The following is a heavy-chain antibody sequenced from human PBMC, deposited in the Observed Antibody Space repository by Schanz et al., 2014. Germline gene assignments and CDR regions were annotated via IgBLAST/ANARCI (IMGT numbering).Heavy chain of an antibody. CDR2: ISGSGGST. CDR1: GFTFSSYA. V-gene: IGHV3-23*01. Sequence: EVQLLESGGGLVQPGGSLRLSCAASGFTFSSYAMNWVRQAPGKGLEWVIVISGSGGSTYYADSVKGRFTISRDNSKNTVYIQMNSLRAEDTAVYYCARGGPAYYFDDWGQGTLVTVSS. CDR3: ARGGPAYYFDD. J-gene: IGHJ4*02.